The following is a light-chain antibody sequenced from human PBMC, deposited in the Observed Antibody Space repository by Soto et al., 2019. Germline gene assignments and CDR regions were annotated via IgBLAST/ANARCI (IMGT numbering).Light chain of an antibody. CDR2: GAS. V-gene: IGKV3-15*01. CDR1: QSVSSN. J-gene: IGKJ2*01. Sequence: EIVMTQSPATLSVSPGERATLSSRASQSVSSNLAWYPQKPGQAPRLLIYGASTRATGIPARFSGSGSGTEFTLTISSLQSEDFAVCYCQQYNNWPYTFGQGTKLEIK. CDR3: QQYNNWPYT.